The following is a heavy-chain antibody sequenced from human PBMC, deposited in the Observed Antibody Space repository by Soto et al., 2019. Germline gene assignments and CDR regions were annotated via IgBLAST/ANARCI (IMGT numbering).Heavy chain of an antibody. J-gene: IGHJ6*02. CDR1: GGSVSSGSYY. V-gene: IGHV4-61*01. Sequence: PSETLSLTCTVSGGSVSSGSYYWSWIRQPPGKGLEWIGYIYYSGSTNYNPSLKSRVTISVDTSKNQFSLKLSSVTAADTAVYYCAREGFADYYYGMDVWGQGTTVTVSS. CDR2: IYYSGST. CDR3: AREGFADYYYGMDV.